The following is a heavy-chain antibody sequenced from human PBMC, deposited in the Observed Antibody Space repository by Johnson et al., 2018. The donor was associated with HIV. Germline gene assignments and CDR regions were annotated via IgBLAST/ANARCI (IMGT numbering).Heavy chain of an antibody. CDR1: GFTFSSYG. D-gene: IGHD4-17*01. CDR2: IYSGGST. J-gene: IGHJ3*02. CDR3: ARDVTKDAFDI. Sequence: VQLVESGGGLVQPGESLRLSCAASGFTFSSYGMHWVRQAPGKGLEWVAVIYSGGSTYYADSVKGRFTISRDNSKNTLYLQMNSLRAEDTAVYYCARDVTKDAFDIWGQGTMVTVSS. V-gene: IGHV3-66*01.